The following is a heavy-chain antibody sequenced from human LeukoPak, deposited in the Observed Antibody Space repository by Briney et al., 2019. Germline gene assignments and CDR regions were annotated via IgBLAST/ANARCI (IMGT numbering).Heavy chain of an antibody. CDR3: AREYCSSTSCDSNWFDP. Sequence: GGSLRLSCAASGFTFSSYSMNWVRQAPGKGLEWVSSISSSSSYIYYADSVKGRFTISRDNAKNSLYLQMNSLRAEDTAVYYCAREYCSSTSCDSNWFDPWGQGTLVTVPS. CDR1: GFTFSSYS. V-gene: IGHV3-21*01. D-gene: IGHD2-2*01. J-gene: IGHJ5*02. CDR2: ISSSSSYI.